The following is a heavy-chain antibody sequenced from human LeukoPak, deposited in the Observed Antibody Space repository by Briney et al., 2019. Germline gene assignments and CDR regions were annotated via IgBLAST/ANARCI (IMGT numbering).Heavy chain of an antibody. CDR1: GFTFSSYW. J-gene: IGHJ4*02. CDR3: ATSPGSMTTVTYFDY. Sequence: GGSLRLSCAASGFTFSSYWMSWVRQAPGGGLEWVANIKQDGSEKYYVDSVKGRFTVSRDNAKNSLYLQMNSLRAEDAAVYYCATSPGSMTTVTYFDYWGQGTLVTVSS. V-gene: IGHV3-7*01. CDR2: IKQDGSEK. D-gene: IGHD4-11*01.